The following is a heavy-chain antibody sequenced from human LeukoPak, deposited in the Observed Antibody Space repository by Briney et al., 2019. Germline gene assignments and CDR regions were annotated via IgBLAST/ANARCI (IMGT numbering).Heavy chain of an antibody. Sequence: PSETLSLTCAVYGGSFTDYYWNWIRQPPGKGLEWIGEINHSGITHYNPSLKSRVTISLDTSKNQFSLKLSSVSAEDTALYYCARERLGGSYYRPVEYWGQGTLVTVSS. J-gene: IGHJ4*02. D-gene: IGHD1-26*01. V-gene: IGHV4-34*01. CDR3: ARERLGGSYYRPVEY. CDR2: INHSGIT. CDR1: GGSFTDYY.